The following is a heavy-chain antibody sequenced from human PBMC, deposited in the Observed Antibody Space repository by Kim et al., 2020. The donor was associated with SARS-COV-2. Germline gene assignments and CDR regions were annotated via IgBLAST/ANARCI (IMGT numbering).Heavy chain of an antibody. Sequence: SETLSLTCTVSGGSISSSSYYWGWIRQPPGKGLEWIGSIYYSGSTYYNPSLKSRVTISVDTSKNQFSLKLSSVTAADTAVYYCASGGSGSYYPKFDYWGQGTLVTVSS. J-gene: IGHJ4*02. V-gene: IGHV4-39*01. D-gene: IGHD3-10*01. CDR2: IYYSGST. CDR1: GGSISSSSYY. CDR3: ASGGSGSYYPKFDY.